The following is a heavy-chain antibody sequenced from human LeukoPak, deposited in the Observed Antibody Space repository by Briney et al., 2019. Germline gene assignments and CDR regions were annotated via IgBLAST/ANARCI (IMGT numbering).Heavy chain of an antibody. CDR2: ISSSSSYI. D-gene: IGHD6-13*01. CDR3: ARRESSSWYFDY. V-gene: IGHV3-21*01. CDR1: GFTFSSYS. Sequence: PGGSLRLSCAASGFTFSSYSMNWVRQAPGKGLEWVSSISSSSSYIYYADSVKGRFTISRDNAKNSLYLQMNSLRAEDTAVYYCARRESSSWYFDYWGQGTLVTVSS. J-gene: IGHJ4*02.